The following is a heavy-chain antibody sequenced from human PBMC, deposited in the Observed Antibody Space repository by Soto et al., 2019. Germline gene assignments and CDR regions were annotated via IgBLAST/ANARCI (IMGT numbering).Heavy chain of an antibody. Sequence: QVQLQQWGAGLLKPSETLSLTCAVYGGSFSGYYWTWIRQPPGTGLEWIGEINHSGSTNYNPSLKSRVTISVDTSKNQFSLKLTSVTAACTDVYYCARDKITGLFDYWGQGTLVTVSS. CDR3: ARDKITGLFDY. D-gene: IGHD2-8*02. CDR1: GGSFSGYY. J-gene: IGHJ4*02. CDR2: INHSGST. V-gene: IGHV4-34*01.